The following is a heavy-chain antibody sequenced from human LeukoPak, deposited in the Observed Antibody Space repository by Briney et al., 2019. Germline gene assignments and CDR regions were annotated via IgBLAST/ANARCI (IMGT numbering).Heavy chain of an antibody. Sequence: ASVKVSCKASGYTFTSYDINWVRQAPGQGLEWMGWMNPNSGNTGYAQKFQGRVTMTRNTSISTAYMELSSLRSEDTAVYYCARGDGSGSYYNRYYYYYGMDVWGQGTTVTVSS. CDR2: MNPNSGNT. D-gene: IGHD3-10*01. J-gene: IGHJ6*02. CDR1: GYTFTSYD. V-gene: IGHV1-8*01. CDR3: ARGDGSGSYYNRYYYYYGMDV.